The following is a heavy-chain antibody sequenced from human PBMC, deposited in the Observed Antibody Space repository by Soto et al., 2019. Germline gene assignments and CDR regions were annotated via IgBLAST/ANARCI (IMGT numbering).Heavy chain of an antibody. CDR1: GGTFSSYA. J-gene: IGHJ5*02. Sequence: SVKVSCKASGGTFSSYAISWVRQSPGQGLEWMGGIIPIFGTANYAQKFQGRVTITADESTSTAYMELSSLRSEDTAVYYCARGWQQLANWFDPWGQGTLVTVSS. V-gene: IGHV1-69*13. CDR3: ARGWQQLANWFDP. D-gene: IGHD6-13*01. CDR2: IIPIFGTA.